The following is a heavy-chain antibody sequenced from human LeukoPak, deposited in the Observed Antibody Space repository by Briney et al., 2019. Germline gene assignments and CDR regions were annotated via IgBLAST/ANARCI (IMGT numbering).Heavy chain of an antibody. J-gene: IGHJ4*02. CDR3: ARKGELERRRSWDC. D-gene: IGHD1-1*01. V-gene: IGHV3-23*01. CDR1: GFTFSSYA. Sequence: QPGGSLRLSCAASGFTFSSYAMSWVRQAPGKGLEWVSAISGSGGSTYYADSTKGRFTISRDNSRNTLYLQMNSLRAEDTAVYYCARKGELERRRSWDCWGQGTLVTVSS. CDR2: ISGSGGST.